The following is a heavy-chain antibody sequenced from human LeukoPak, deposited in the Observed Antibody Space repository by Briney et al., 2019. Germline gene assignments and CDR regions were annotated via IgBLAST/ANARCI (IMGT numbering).Heavy chain of an antibody. Sequence: PGGSLRLSCGASGFYFSSYSMNWVRQALGKGLEWVSSINSGSTYMYYADSVKGRFTISRDNAKNSLHLQMYSLRAEDTAVYFCARVEATTGRNYHYYYMDVWGKGTTVTVSS. V-gene: IGHV3-21*01. D-gene: IGHD1-1*01. CDR3: ARVEATTGRNYHYYYMDV. J-gene: IGHJ6*03. CDR2: INSGSTYM. CDR1: GFYFSSYS.